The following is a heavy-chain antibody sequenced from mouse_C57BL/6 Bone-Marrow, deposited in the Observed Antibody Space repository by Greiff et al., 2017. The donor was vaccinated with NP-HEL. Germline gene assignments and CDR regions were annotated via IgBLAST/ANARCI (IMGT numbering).Heavy chain of an antibody. CDR3: ARSPYYYGHYFDY. J-gene: IGHJ2*01. D-gene: IGHD1-1*01. Sequence: EVMLVESGPGMVKPSQSLSLTCTVTGYSITSGYDWHWIRHFPGNKLEWMGYISYSGSTNYNPSLKSRISITHDTSKNHFFLKLNSVTTEDTATYYCARSPYYYGHYFDYWGQGTTLTVSS. CDR1: GYSITSGYD. V-gene: IGHV3-1*01. CDR2: ISYSGST.